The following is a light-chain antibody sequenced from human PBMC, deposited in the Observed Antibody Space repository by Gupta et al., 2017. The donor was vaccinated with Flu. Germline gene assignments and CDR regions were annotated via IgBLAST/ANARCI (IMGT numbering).Light chain of an antibody. CDR1: NIGSKD. J-gene: IGLJ3*02. CDR3: QVWDSSSEHVV. CDR2: DNG. Sequence: GGNNIGSKDVHWYQQKPGQAPVLVVYDNGARPSGIPERFSGSNSNNMATLTISRVEAGDEADYYCQVWDSSSEHVVFGGGTKLTVL. V-gene: IGLV3-21*02.